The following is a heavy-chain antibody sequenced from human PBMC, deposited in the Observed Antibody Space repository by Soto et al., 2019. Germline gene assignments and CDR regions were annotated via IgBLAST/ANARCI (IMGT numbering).Heavy chain of an antibody. Sequence: GASVKVSCKASGYTFTSYDINWVRQATGQGHEWMGWMNPNSGNTGYAQKFQGRVTMTRNTSISTAYMELSSLRSEDAAVYYCACLRDGYKSSDAFDIWGQGTMVTVSS. J-gene: IGHJ3*02. D-gene: IGHD5-12*01. CDR3: ACLRDGYKSSDAFDI. V-gene: IGHV1-8*01. CDR1: GYTFTSYD. CDR2: MNPNSGNT.